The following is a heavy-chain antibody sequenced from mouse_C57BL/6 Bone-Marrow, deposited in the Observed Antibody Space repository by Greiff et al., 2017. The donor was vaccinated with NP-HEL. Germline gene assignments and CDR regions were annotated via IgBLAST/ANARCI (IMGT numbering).Heavy chain of an antibody. V-gene: IGHV1-7*01. CDR2: INPSSGYT. Sequence: QVQLKQSGAELAKPGASVKLSCKASGYTFTSYWMHWVKQRPGQGLEWIGYINPSSGYTKYNQKFKDKATLTADKSSSTAYMQLSSLTYEDSAVYYCASSGYYYGSSYLYYYAMDYWGQGTSVAVSS. J-gene: IGHJ4*01. CDR3: ASSGYYYGSSYLYYYAMDY. CDR1: GYTFTSYW. D-gene: IGHD1-1*01.